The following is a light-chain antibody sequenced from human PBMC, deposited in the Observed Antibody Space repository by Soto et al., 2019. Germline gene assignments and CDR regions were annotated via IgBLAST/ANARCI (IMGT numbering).Light chain of an antibody. CDR2: AAS. J-gene: IGKJ4*01. Sequence: DIQMTQSPSSLSASVGDRVTITCRASQSISSYLNWYQQKPGKAPKLLIYAASSLQSGFPSRFSGSGSGTDFTLTISSLQPEDFATYYCQQTYRTPLTFGGGTKVDIK. CDR3: QQTYRTPLT. V-gene: IGKV1-39*01. CDR1: QSISSY.